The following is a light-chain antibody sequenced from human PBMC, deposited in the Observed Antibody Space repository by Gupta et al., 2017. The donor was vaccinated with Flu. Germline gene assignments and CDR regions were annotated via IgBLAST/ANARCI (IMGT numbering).Light chain of an antibody. Sequence: EIVMTQSPATLSVSPGERATLSCRASQSVSSNLDWYQQKPGQAPRLLIYGASTRDTGIPARFGGSGFGKKFTLTISSRQSDDIAVYDSQQDYDWPANTFGQGTKLQIK. J-gene: IGKJ2*01. CDR1: QSVSSN. V-gene: IGKV3-15*01. CDR2: GAS. CDR3: QQDYDWPANT.